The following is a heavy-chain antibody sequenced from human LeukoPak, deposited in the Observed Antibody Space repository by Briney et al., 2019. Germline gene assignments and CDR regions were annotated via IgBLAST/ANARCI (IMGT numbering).Heavy chain of an antibody. CDR2: IWYDGSNK. Sequence: GRSLRLSCAASGFTFSSYGMHWVRQAPGKGLEWVAVIWYDGSNKYYADSVKGRLTISRDNSKNTLYLQMNNLRAEDTAVYYCSSGNSHAFDIWGQGTMVTVSS. CDR1: GFTFSSYG. J-gene: IGHJ3*02. V-gene: IGHV3-33*01. CDR3: SSGNSHAFDI. D-gene: IGHD4-23*01.